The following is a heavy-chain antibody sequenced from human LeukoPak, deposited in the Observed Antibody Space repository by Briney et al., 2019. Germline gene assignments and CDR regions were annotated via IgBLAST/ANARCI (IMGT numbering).Heavy chain of an antibody. Sequence: SGTLSLTCNVSGVSIGTSTYYWNWIRPSPGTGLEWIGCVSDTGTTKYNPSLKSRVTISVDTSKNHFSLILMSVTAADTAVYYCARGYYEPFQSWGQGTLVTVSS. CDR1: GVSIGTSTYY. J-gene: IGHJ4*02. D-gene: IGHD3-16*01. CDR3: ARGYYEPFQS. CDR2: VSDTGTT. V-gene: IGHV4-61*03.